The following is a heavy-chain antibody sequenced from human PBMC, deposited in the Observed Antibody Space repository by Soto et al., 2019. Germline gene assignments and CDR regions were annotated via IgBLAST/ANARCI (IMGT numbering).Heavy chain of an antibody. CDR2: ISNDGSNK. CDR1: GFSFSTYA. D-gene: IGHD3-22*01. J-gene: IGHJ4*02. CDR3: AREWRYYGSSGYFLQYYFDT. Sequence: QVQLVESGGGVVQPGRSLRLSCEASGFSFSTYAMHWVRQAPGKGLEWVAVISNDGSNKYYADSVKGRLTISRDNSKNTLSLQMNSLRPEDTAGYYCAREWRYYGSSGYFLQYYFDTWGQGTLVTVSS. V-gene: IGHV3-30-3*01.